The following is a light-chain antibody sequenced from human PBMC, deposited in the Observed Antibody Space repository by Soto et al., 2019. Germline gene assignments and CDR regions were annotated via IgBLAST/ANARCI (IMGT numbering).Light chain of an antibody. Sequence: DIVMTQFPLSLPVTPGEPASISCRSSQSLLQSNGYNYLDWYLQKPGQSPQLLIYLGSNRASGVPDRFSGSGSGTDFTLKISRVEAEDVGVYYCMQARQTPVTFGQGTKVDIK. CDR3: MQARQTPVT. V-gene: IGKV2-28*01. J-gene: IGKJ1*01. CDR2: LGS. CDR1: QSLLQSNGYNY.